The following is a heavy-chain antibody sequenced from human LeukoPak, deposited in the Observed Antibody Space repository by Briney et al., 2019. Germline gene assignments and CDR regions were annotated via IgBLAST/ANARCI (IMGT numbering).Heavy chain of an antibody. V-gene: IGHV3-73*01. Sequence: GGSLRLSCAASGFTFSGSSIHWVRQASGKGLEWVGLIRTKANTYATAYAASVTGRFTISRDDSKTTSYLQMNSLRAEDTAIYYCAKEYTGTFSPFPSYFDNWGQGTLVTVSS. CDR3: AKEYTGTFSPFPSYFDN. CDR1: GFTFSGSS. CDR2: IRTKANTYAT. D-gene: IGHD1-26*01. J-gene: IGHJ4*02.